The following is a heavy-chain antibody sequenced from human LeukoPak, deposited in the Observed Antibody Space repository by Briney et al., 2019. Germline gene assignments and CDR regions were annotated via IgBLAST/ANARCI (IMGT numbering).Heavy chain of an antibody. V-gene: IGHV3-30*02. Sequence: GGSLRLSCAASGFTFSSYGMHWVRQAPGKGLERVAFIRYDGSNKYYADSVKGRFIISRDNAKDSLFLQMNSLRPDDTAVYYCTSLRRQYYYYMDIWGKGTTVIVS. CDR2: IRYDGSNK. J-gene: IGHJ6*03. CDR1: GFTFSSYG. CDR3: TSLRRQYYYYMDI. D-gene: IGHD4-11*01.